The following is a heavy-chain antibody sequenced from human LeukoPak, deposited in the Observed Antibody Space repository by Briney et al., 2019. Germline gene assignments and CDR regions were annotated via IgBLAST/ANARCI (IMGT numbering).Heavy chain of an antibody. V-gene: IGHV3-30*18. CDR3: AKEGTPQVSTWYDL. J-gene: IGHJ5*02. Sequence: GGSLRLSCAASGVTLSPYGMHWVRQAPGKGLEWVAVISYEGGTQHYADSVKGRFIISRDNPRNTLYLQMNILRTEDTAVYYCAKEGTPQVSTWYDLWGPGTQVIVSS. CDR1: GVTLSPYG. CDR2: ISYEGGTQ. D-gene: IGHD3-10*01.